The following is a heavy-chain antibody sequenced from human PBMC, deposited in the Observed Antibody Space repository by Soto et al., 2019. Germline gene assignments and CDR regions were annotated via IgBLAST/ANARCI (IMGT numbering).Heavy chain of an antibody. V-gene: IGHV3-66*01. CDR3: ARANKYFAIFGVVTYYFDY. CDR2: IYSGGST. CDR1: GFTVSTKY. Sequence: PGGSLRLSCAASGFTVSTKYMSWVRQAPGKGLEWVSVIYSGGSTFYADSVRGRFTISRDNSKNTVNLQMNSLRAEDTAVYYCARANKYFAIFGVVTYYFDYWGQGTLVTVSS. D-gene: IGHD3-3*01. J-gene: IGHJ4*02.